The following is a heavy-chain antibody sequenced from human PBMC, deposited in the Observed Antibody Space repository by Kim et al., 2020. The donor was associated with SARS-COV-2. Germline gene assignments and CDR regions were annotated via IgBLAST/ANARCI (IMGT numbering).Heavy chain of an antibody. J-gene: IGHJ4*01. CDR2: ISSSGGGK. Sequence: GGSLRLSCAASGFTFSSHAMSWVRQAPGKGLEWVSAISSSGGGKYYADSVRGRFTTSRDNSKNTLYLQVDSLRAEDTAVYYCAKVWPYSSGWYYFDYWG. CDR3: AKVWPYSSGWYYFDY. D-gene: IGHD6-19*01. V-gene: IGHV3-23*01. CDR1: GFTFSSHA.